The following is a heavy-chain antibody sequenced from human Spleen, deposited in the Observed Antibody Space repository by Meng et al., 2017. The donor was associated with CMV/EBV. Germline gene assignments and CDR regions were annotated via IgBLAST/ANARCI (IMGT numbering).Heavy chain of an antibody. J-gene: IGHJ3*02. CDR2: SNPNSGGT. Sequence: ASVKVSCKASGYTFTGYYMHWVRQAPGQGLEWMGWSNPNSGGTNYAQKFQGRVTMTRDTSISTAYMELSRLRSDDTAGYYCARGLVDWELPRADDAFDIWGQGTMVTVSS. D-gene: IGHD1-26*01. V-gene: IGHV1-2*02. CDR3: ARGLVDWELPRADDAFDI. CDR1: GYTFTGYY.